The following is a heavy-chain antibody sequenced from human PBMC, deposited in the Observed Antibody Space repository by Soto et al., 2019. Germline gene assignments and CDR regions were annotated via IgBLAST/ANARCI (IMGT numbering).Heavy chain of an antibody. D-gene: IGHD5-18*01. V-gene: IGHV3-23*01. CDR1: GFTFSSYA. CDR2: ISGSGGST. CDR3: AKVPLGVDTAMVFDY. Sequence: GGSLRLSCAASGFTFSSYAMSWVRQAPGKGLEWVSAISGSGGSTYYADSVKGRFTISRDNSKNTLYLQMNSLRAEDTAVYYCAKVPLGVDTAMVFDYWGQGTLVTVSS. J-gene: IGHJ4*02.